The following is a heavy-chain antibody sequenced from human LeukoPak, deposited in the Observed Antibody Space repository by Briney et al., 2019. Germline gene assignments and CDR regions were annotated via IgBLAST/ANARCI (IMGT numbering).Heavy chain of an antibody. D-gene: IGHD2-15*01. CDR2: IAPSDSYV. J-gene: IGHJ5*02. V-gene: IGHV5-10-1*01. CDR3: ARRDGYCSGGSCRNWFDP. CDR1: GYSFTSYW. Sequence: KPGESLKISCKGSGYSFTSYWISWVRQMPGKGLEWMGRIAPSDSYVNYSPSFQGHVTISADKSITTAYLQWSSLKASDTAMYYCARRDGYCSGGSCRNWFDPWGQGTPVTVSS.